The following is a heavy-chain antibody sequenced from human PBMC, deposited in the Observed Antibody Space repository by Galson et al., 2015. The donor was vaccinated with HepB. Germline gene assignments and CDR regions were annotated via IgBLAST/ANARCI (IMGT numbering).Heavy chain of an antibody. J-gene: IGHJ6*03. CDR2: IWYDGSNK. CDR1: GFTFSSYG. D-gene: IGHD6-6*01. V-gene: IGHV3-33*01. CDR3: ARERVLRRYSSSSAYYYMDV. Sequence: SLRLSCAASGFTFSSYGMHWVRQAPGKGLEWVAVIWYDGSNKYYADSVKGRFTISRDNSKNRLYLQMNSLRAEDTAVYYCARERVLRRYSSSSAYYYMDVWGKGTTVTVSS.